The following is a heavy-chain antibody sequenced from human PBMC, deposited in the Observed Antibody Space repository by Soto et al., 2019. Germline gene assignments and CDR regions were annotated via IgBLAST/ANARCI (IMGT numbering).Heavy chain of an antibody. Sequence: EVQLVESGGGLVQPGGSLRLSCAASGFSFSSYWMHWVRQAPGKGLALFSRISSDETTTTYADSVKGRFTISRDNAKNTQYLQINSMNDEHKVVYYGARVSHCSSSGCYSWFDPWGQGTLVTVS. CDR2: ISSDETTT. CDR1: GFSFSSYW. D-gene: IGHD2-2*01. J-gene: IGHJ5*02. V-gene: IGHV3-74*01. CDR3: ARVSHCSSSGCYSWFDP.